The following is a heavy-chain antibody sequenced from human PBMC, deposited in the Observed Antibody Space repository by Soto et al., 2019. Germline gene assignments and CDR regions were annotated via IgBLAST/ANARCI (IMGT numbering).Heavy chain of an antibody. D-gene: IGHD6-6*01. Sequence: GASVKVSCKASGYTFTSYYMHWVRQAPGQGLEWMGIINPSGGSTSYAQKFQGRVTMTRDTSTSTVYMELSSLRSEDTAVYYCARDANLYSSSNAGVDYWGQGTLVTVSS. V-gene: IGHV1-46*01. CDR2: INPSGGST. CDR3: ARDANLYSSSNAGVDY. CDR1: GYTFTSYY. J-gene: IGHJ4*02.